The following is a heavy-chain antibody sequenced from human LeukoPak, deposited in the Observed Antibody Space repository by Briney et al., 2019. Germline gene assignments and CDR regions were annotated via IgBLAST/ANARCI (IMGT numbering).Heavy chain of an antibody. CDR1: GGSINSANYY. Sequence: SETLSLTCTVSGGSINSANYYWGWLRQPPGKGLEWIGSIYYSETTYDNPSLKSRVTISIETSKNQFSLKLSFVTASDTAVYYCARQRADYYYYYVDVWGKGTTVAVS. J-gene: IGHJ6*03. CDR3: ARQRADYYYYYVDV. CDR2: IYYSETT. V-gene: IGHV4-39*01.